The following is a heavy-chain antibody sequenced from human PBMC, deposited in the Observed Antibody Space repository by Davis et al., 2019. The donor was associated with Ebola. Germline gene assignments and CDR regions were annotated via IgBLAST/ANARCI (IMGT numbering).Heavy chain of an antibody. V-gene: IGHV4-61*09. J-gene: IGHJ5*02. D-gene: IGHD6-13*01. CDR2: VYVSGST. CDR3: ARAPIAGAGTRWGTRWFDP. CDR1: GGSISSGNYY. Sequence: PSETLSLTCTVSGGSISSGNYYWSWIRQPAGKALEWIGHVYVSGSTYYNPSLKSRVTISVDTSKNQFSLKLTSVTAADTAVYYCARAPIAGAGTRWGTRWFDPWGQGTLVTVSS.